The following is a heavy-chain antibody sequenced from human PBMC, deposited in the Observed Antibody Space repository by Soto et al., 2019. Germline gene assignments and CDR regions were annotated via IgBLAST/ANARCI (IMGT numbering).Heavy chain of an antibody. CDR1: GFSLSRYA. Sequence: EVQMAESGGDLVQPGGSLTLSCAASGFSLSRYAMDWVRQAPGKGLEWVSFITETSVDINYADSVRGRFTVSRDNAKNSLYLHMNSLRAEDTAVYFCARGVDYSFDMWGRGTMVTVSS. D-gene: IGHD2-21*01. CDR2: ITETSVDI. J-gene: IGHJ3*02. V-gene: IGHV3-48*01. CDR3: ARGVDYSFDM.